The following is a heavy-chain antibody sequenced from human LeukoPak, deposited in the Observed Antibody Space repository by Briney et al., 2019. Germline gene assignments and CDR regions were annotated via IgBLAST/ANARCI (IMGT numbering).Heavy chain of an antibody. CDR2: INTNTGNP. D-gene: IGHD3-22*01. CDR3: ARAGATYYYDSSGYPEGAFDI. J-gene: IGHJ3*02. CDR1: GYTFTSYA. V-gene: IGHV7-4-1*02. Sequence: ASVKVSCKASGYTFTSYAMNWVRQAPGQGLEWMGWINTNTGNPTYAQGFTGRFVFSLDTSVSTAYLQISSLKAEDTAVYYCARAGATYYYDSSGYPEGAFDIWGQGTMVTVSS.